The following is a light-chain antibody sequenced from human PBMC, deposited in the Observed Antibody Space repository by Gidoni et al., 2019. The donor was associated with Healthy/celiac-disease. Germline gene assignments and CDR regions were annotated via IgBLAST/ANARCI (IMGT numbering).Light chain of an antibody. CDR2: DAS. Sequence: EIVLTQSPATLSLSPGERATLSCRASQSVSSYLAWYQQKPGQAPRLLIYDASNRATGIPARFSGSGSGTDFTLTISSLEPEDFAVYYCQQGSNWPYTLXQXTKLEIK. J-gene: IGKJ2*01. CDR3: QQGSNWPYT. V-gene: IGKV3-11*01. CDR1: QSVSSY.